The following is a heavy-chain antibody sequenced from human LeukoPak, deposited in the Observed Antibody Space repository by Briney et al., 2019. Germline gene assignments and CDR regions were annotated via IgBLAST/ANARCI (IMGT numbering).Heavy chain of an antibody. D-gene: IGHD3-3*02. CDR3: ARDAF. Sequence: ASVKVSCKTSGYSFTNFYIHWVRQAPGQGLEWIGMVNPSGGSTISAQKFQDRVNMTTDTSTRTVYMEMTGLTCDDTGIYYCARDAFWGQGTQVTVSS. CDR2: VNPSGGST. V-gene: IGHV1-46*01. J-gene: IGHJ4*02. CDR1: GYSFTNFY.